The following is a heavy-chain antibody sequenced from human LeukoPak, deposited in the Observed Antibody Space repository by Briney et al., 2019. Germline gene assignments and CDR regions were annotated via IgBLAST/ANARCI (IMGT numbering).Heavy chain of an antibody. V-gene: IGHV3-64D*06. Sequence: GGSLRLSCSASGFIFSTYAMHWVRQAPGKGLEYVSAISTNGGSTYYADSVRGRFTISRDNSKNTLYLQMSSLRPEDTAVYYCVKGMEDYDILTGVLDVWGQGTTVTVSS. D-gene: IGHD3-9*01. J-gene: IGHJ6*02. CDR3: VKGMEDYDILTGVLDV. CDR1: GFIFSTYA. CDR2: ISTNGGST.